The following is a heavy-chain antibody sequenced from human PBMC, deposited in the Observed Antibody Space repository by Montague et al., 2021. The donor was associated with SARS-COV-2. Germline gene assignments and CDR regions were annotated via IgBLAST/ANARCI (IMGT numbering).Heavy chain of an antibody. D-gene: IGHD3-3*01. J-gene: IGHJ6*03. CDR2: ISSSGSTI. Sequence: SLRLSCAASGFTFSSYEMNWVRQAPGKGLEWVSYISSSGSTIYYADSVKGRFTISRDNAKNSLYLQMNSPRAEDTAVYYCARVVTIFGVVTYYYYYYMDVWGKGTTVTVSS. CDR3: ARVVTIFGVVTYYYYYYMDV. V-gene: IGHV3-48*03. CDR1: GFTFSSYE.